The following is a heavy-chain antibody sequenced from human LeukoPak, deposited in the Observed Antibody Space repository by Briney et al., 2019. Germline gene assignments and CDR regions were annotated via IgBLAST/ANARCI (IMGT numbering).Heavy chain of an antibody. D-gene: IGHD3/OR15-3a*01. CDR3: ARDGRQNNWFDP. Sequence: SQTLSLTCTVSGGSISGYFWTWIRQPAGQGLEWIGRIYTSGYTNYNPSLKSRVTMSVDASKNQFSLKLSSVTAADTAVYYCARDGRQNNWFDPWGQGTLVTVSS. V-gene: IGHV4-4*07. CDR1: GGSISGYF. CDR2: IYTSGYT. J-gene: IGHJ5*02.